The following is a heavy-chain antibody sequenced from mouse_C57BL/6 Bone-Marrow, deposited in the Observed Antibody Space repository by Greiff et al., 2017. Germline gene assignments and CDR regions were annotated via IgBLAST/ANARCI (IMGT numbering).Heavy chain of an antibody. Sequence: QVQLKQPGAELVKPGASVKLSCKASGYTFTSYWMHWVKQRPGQGLEWIGMIHPNSGSTNYNEKFKSKATLTVDKSSSTAYMQLSSLTSVDSAVYYCARSWRLRAWFAYWGQGTLVTVSA. V-gene: IGHV1-64*01. D-gene: IGHD2-4*01. CDR3: ARSWRLRAWFAY. J-gene: IGHJ3*01. CDR2: IHPNSGST. CDR1: GYTFTSYW.